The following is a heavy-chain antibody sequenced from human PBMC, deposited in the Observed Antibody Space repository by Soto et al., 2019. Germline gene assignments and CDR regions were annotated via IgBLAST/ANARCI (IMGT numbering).Heavy chain of an antibody. Sequence: ASVKVSGKASCYAFTSDGSSWVRQAPGQGLEWMGWISAYNGNTNYAQKLQGRVTMTTDTSTSTAYMELRSLRSDDTAVYYCARAGYSSGYYVADYWGQGTLVTVYS. CDR1: CYAFTSDG. CDR2: ISAYNGNT. V-gene: IGHV1-18*04. D-gene: IGHD3-22*01. J-gene: IGHJ4*02. CDR3: ARAGYSSGYYVADY.